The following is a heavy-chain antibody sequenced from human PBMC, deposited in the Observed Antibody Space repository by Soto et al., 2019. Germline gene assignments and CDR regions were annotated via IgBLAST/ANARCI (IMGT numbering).Heavy chain of an antibody. CDR2: VFYSGRT. D-gene: IGHD3-3*01. CDR1: GGSITSSSYY. Sequence: QLQLQESGPGLVKPSETLSLTCIVSGGSITSSSYYWGWIRQSPAQGLEWIGNVFYSGRTYYNPSLKSRVTISVDTSKNQFSLKLSSVTAADTAVYYCARLGRSTFSGVVTVPFDSWGHGTLVTLSS. J-gene: IGHJ4*01. CDR3: ARLGRSTFSGVVTVPFDS. V-gene: IGHV4-39*01.